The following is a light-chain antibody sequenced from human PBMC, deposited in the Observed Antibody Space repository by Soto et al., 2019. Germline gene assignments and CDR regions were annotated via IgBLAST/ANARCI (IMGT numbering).Light chain of an antibody. V-gene: IGKV4-1*01. Sequence: DIVMTQSPDSLSVSLGERATINCKSSQSVLYSSNNKNDLGWYQQKPGHPPKLLIYWASTRESGVPDRFSGSGSGTDSTSTITSLQAEDVAVYYCQQYYSPPYTFGQGTKLEIK. CDR1: QSVLYSSNNKND. CDR3: QQYYSPPYT. CDR2: WAS. J-gene: IGKJ2*01.